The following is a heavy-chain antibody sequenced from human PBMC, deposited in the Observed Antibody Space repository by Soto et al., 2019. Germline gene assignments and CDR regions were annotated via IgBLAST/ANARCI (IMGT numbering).Heavy chain of an antibody. J-gene: IGHJ5*02. D-gene: IGHD6-13*01. CDR1: GFTFSSYS. CDR2: ISSSSSYI. CDR3: ARGDSSSWYNWFDP. Sequence: EVQLVESGGGLVKPGGSLRLSCAASGFTFSSYSMNWVSQAPGKGLEWVSSISSSSSYIYYADSVKGRFTISRDNAKNSLYLQMNSLRAEDTAVYYCARGDSSSWYNWFDPWGQGTLVTVSS. V-gene: IGHV3-21*01.